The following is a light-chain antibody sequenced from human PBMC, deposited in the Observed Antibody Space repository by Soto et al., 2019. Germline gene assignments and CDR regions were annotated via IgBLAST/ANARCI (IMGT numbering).Light chain of an antibody. J-gene: IGLJ1*01. CDR2: DDR. CDR3: QVSERISDHNFV. Sequence: SYELPQPPSVSVSPGQTASITCGGDNIGTKSVHWYQQRPGQAPVLVVYDDRDRPSGIPERFSGSNSGNTATLTISRVEAGDEADYYCQVSERISDHNFVFGDGTKVTVL. V-gene: IGLV3-21*02. CDR1: NIGTKS.